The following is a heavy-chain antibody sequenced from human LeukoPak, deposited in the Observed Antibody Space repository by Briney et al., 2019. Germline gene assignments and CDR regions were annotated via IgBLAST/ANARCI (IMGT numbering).Heavy chain of an antibody. CDR1: GCPVSSGRDH. CDR3: ARGESAQVYSSGARLF. CDR2: IYYSGST. Sequence: NRSETETLLCSVSGCPVSSGRDHWSWIRQPPGKGLEWIGYIYYSGSTNYNPSLKSRVTLSVDTSKNQFSLKLSSVTAAGPAVYYCARGESAQVYSSGARLFWRQRTLVTVSS. D-gene: IGHD3-22*01. J-gene: IGHJ4*02. V-gene: IGHV4-61*01.